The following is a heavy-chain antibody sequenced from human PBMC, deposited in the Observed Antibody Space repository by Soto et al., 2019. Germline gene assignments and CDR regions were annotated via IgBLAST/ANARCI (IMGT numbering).Heavy chain of an antibody. CDR1: GGSISSGGYY. Sequence: SETLSLTCTVSGGSISSGGYYWSWIRQHPGKGLEWIGYIYYSGSTYYNPSLKSRVTISVDTSKSQFSLKLSSVTAADTAVYYCARDRGDRIFDYWGQGTLVTVSS. V-gene: IGHV4-31*03. CDR3: ARDRGDRIFDY. D-gene: IGHD2-21*01. J-gene: IGHJ4*02. CDR2: IYYSGST.